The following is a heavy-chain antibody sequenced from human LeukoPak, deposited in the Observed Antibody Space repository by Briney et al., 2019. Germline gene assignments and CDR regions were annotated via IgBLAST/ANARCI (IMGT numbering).Heavy chain of an antibody. J-gene: IGHJ4*02. V-gene: IGHV3-9*03. CDR1: GCTFDDYG. CDR2: ISWNSGSI. CDR3: AKGYSYGITYYFDY. D-gene: IGHD5-18*01. Sequence: PGGSLRLSCAASGCTFDDYGMHWVRQAPGKGLEWVSGISWNSGSIVYADSVKGRFTISRDSAKNSLYLQMNSLRAEDMALYYCAKGYSYGITYYFDYWGQGTLVTVSS.